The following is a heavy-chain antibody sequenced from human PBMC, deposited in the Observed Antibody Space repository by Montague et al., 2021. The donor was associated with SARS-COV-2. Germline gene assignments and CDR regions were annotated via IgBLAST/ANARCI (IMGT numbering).Heavy chain of an antibody. D-gene: IGHD3-9*01. J-gene: IGHJ4*02. CDR3: ARAAGNYDILTGYYDY. CDR1: GFTFSSYA. V-gene: IGHV3-30*04. Sequence: SLRLSCAASGFTFSSYAMHWVRQAPGKGLEWVAVISYDGSNKYYADSXXGRFTISRDNSKNTLYLQMNSLRAEDTAVYYCARAAGNYDILTGYYDYWGQGTLVTVSS. CDR2: ISYDGSNK.